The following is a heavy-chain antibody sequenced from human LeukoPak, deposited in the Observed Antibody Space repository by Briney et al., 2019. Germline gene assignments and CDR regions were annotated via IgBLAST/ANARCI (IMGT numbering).Heavy chain of an antibody. CDR3: ARDLAPHSYYNYFDY. V-gene: IGHV3-11*04. CDR2: ISSSGSTI. D-gene: IGHD2/OR15-2a*01. J-gene: IGHJ4*02. Sequence: GGSLRLSCAASGFTFSDYYMSWIRRAPGKGLEWVSYISSSGSTIYYADSVKGRFTISRDNAKNSLYLQMNSLRAEDTAVYYCARDLAPHSYYNYFDYWGQGTLVTVSS. CDR1: GFTFSDYY.